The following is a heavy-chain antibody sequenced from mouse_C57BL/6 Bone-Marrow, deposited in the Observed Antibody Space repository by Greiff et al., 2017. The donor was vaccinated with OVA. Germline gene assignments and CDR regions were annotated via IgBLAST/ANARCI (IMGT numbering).Heavy chain of an antibody. Sequence: QVQLQQPGAELVMPGASVKLSCKASGYTFTSYWMHWVKQRPGQGLEWIGEIDPSDSYTNYNQKFKGKSTLTVDKSSSTAYMQLSSLTSEDSAVDYCARSLLHLGYFDVWGTGTTVTVSS. J-gene: IGHJ1*03. CDR1: GYTFTSYW. V-gene: IGHV1-69*01. D-gene: IGHD1-1*01. CDR2: IDPSDSYT. CDR3: ARSLLHLGYFDV.